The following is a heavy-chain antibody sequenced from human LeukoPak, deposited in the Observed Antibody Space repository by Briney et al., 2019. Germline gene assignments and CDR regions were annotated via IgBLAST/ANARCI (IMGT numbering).Heavy chain of an antibody. V-gene: IGHV1-69*01. Sequence: GASVKVSCKVSRGTFSSYAISWVRQAPGQGLEWMGGIIPIFGTANYAQKFQGRVTITADESSSVAYMELSSLRSEDTAVYYCARGVRDTYYDFWSGLNAFDIWGQGTMVTVSS. CDR3: ARGVRDTYYDFWSGLNAFDI. CDR1: RGTFSSYA. CDR2: IIPIFGTA. J-gene: IGHJ3*02. D-gene: IGHD3-3*01.